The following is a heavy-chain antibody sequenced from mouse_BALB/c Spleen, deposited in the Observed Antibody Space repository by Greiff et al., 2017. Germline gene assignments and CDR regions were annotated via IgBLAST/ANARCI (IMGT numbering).Heavy chain of an antibody. CDR1: GFTFSSYT. J-gene: IGHJ1*01. CDR2: ISSGGGNT. D-gene: IGHD2-13*01. CDR3: ARGYGDGWYCDV. Sequence: EVKLMESGGGLVKPGGSLKLSCAASGFTFSSYTMSWVRQTPEKRLEWVATISSGGGNTYSPDSVKGRFTISRDNAKTNLYLQMSSLRSEDTALDYCARGYGDGWYCDVWGAGTTVTVAS. V-gene: IGHV5-9*03.